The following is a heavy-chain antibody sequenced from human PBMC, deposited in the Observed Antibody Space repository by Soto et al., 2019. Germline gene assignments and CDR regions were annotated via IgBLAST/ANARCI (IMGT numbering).Heavy chain of an antibody. CDR2: ISGSGGST. V-gene: IGHV3-23*01. CDR1: GFTFSSYA. D-gene: IGHD2-2*01. CDR3: AKGGYCSSTSCYDRGFDY. Sequence: GVLRLSCAASGFTFSSYAMSWVRQAPGKGLEWVSAISGSGGSTYYADSVKGRFTISRDNSKNTLYLQMNSLRAEDTAVYYCAKGGYCSSTSCYDRGFDYWGQGTMVTFYS. J-gene: IGHJ4*02.